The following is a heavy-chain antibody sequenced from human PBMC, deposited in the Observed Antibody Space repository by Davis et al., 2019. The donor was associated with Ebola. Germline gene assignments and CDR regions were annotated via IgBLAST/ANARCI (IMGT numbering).Heavy chain of an antibody. V-gene: IGHV4-59*01. CDR1: GGSISSYY. CDR3: AREGDYVFDY. CDR2: ISYSGST. D-gene: IGHD4-17*01. Sequence: SETLSLTCTVSGGSISSYYWSWIRQPPGKGLEWIGYISYSGSTNYDPSLKSRVTISVDTSKNQFSLMLNSVTAADSAVYYCAREGDYVFDYWGQGTLVTVSS. J-gene: IGHJ4*02.